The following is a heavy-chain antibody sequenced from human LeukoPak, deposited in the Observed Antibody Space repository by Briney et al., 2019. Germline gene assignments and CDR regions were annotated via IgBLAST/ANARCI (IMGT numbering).Heavy chain of an antibody. CDR1: GFTFASYA. CDR2: IKGSGDST. V-gene: IGHV3-23*01. J-gene: IGHJ4*02. D-gene: IGHD3-10*01. CDR3: ARDSPHYYGSGSPPFDY. Sequence: GGSLRLSCAASGFTFASYAMSWVRQAPGKGLEWVSGIKGSGDSTYYADSVKGRFTISRDNSKNTLYLQMNSLRAEDTAVYYCARDSPHYYGSGSPPFDYWGQGTLVTVSS.